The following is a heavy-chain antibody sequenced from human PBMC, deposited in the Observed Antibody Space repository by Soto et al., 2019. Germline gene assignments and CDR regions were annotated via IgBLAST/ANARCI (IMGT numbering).Heavy chain of an antibody. CDR2: INAGNGNT. V-gene: IGHV1-3*01. J-gene: IGHJ3*02. CDR1: GYTFTIYA. Sequence: ASVKVSCKASGYTFTIYAMHWVRQAPGQRLEWMGWINAGNGNTKYSQKFQGRVTITRDTSASTAYMELSSLRSEDTAVYYCARRDRLWFGELLYGGEDAFDIWGQGTMVTVSS. CDR3: ARRDRLWFGELLYGGEDAFDI. D-gene: IGHD3-10*01.